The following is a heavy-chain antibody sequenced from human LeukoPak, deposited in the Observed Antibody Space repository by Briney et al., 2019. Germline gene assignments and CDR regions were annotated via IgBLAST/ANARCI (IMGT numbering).Heavy chain of an antibody. J-gene: IGHJ4*02. V-gene: IGHV4-59*01. D-gene: IGHD3-10*01. Sequence: PSETLSLTCTVSGGSISSYYWSWIRQPPGKGLEWIGYIYYSGSTNYNPSLKSRVTISVDTSKNQFSLKLSSVTAADTAVYYCAGLGQWFGELLPYFDYWGQGTLVTVSS. CDR1: GGSISSYY. CDR3: AGLGQWFGELLPYFDY. CDR2: IYYSGST.